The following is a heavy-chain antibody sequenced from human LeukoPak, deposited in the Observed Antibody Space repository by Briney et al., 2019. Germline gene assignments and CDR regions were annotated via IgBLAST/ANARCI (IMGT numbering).Heavy chain of an antibody. CDR3: TRGGTVTTGIDY. V-gene: IGHV3-21*01. CDR2: ISSSSGYI. J-gene: IGHJ4*02. Sequence: KPGGSLRLSCAASGFTFSTYTMNWVRQAPGKGQEWVSSISSSSGYIYYADSVKGRFTISRDNAENSLYLQMNSLRAEDTAVYYCTRGGTVTTGIDYWGQGTLVTVSS. CDR1: GFTFSTYT. D-gene: IGHD4-17*01.